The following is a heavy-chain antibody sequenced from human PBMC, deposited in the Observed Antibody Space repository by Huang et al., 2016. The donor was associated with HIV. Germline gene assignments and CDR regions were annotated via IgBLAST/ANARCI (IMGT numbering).Heavy chain of an antibody. V-gene: IGHV4-34*02. J-gene: IGHJ4*02. CDR3: ARRYNSRRDY. D-gene: IGHD3-22*01. CDR2: INHSGNT. CDR1: GGSFSGYY. Sequence: QVQLEQWGAGLLKASETLSLTCAVYGGSFSGYYWNWLRQAPGKGLEWVGDINHSGNTNYNPSLKSLVNMSVDTSKSQFSLYLTSLSAADTGTYFCARRYNSRRDYWGRGTLVTVHS.